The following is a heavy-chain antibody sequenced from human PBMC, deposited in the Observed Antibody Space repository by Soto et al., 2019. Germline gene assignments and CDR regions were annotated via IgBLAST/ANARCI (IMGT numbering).Heavy chain of an antibody. V-gene: IGHV1-69*04. CDR2: IIPILGIA. CDR1: GGTFSSYT. CDR3: ARDLPYSSGSTNAP. J-gene: IGHJ5*02. D-gene: IGHD6-19*01. Sequence: GASVKVSCKASGGTFSSYTISWVRQAPGQGLEWMGRIIPILGIANYAQKFQGRVTITRDTSASTAYMELSSLRSEDTAVYYCARDLPYSSGSTNAPWGPGTLVTVSS.